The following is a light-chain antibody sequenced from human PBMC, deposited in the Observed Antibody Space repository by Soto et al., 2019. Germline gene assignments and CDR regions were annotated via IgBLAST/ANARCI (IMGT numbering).Light chain of an antibody. CDR1: SIDVGGYNY. CDR3: SSYTSSSTL. Sequence: QSVLTQPASVSGSPGQSITISCTGTSIDVGGYNYVSWYQQHPGKAPKLMIYDVSNRPSGVSNRFSGSKSGNTASLTISGLQAVYEADYYCSSYTSSSTLFGTGTKVTVL. V-gene: IGLV2-14*01. J-gene: IGLJ1*01. CDR2: DVS.